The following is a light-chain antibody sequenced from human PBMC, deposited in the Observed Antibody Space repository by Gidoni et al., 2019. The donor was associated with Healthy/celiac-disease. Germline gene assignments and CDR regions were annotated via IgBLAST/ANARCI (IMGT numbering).Light chain of an antibody. V-gene: IGKV4-1*01. Sequence: DIVMIQSPDSLAVSLGERATINCKSSQSVLYSSNNKNYLAWYQQKPGQPPKLLIYWASTRESGVPDRFSGSGSGTDFTLTISSLQAEDAAVYYCQQYYSTPWTFGQGTKVEIK. CDR1: QSVLYSSNNKNY. CDR3: QQYYSTPWT. J-gene: IGKJ1*01. CDR2: WAS.